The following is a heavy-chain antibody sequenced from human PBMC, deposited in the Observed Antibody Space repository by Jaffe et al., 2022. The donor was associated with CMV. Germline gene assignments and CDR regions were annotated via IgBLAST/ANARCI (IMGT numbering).Heavy chain of an antibody. D-gene: IGHD2-15*01. Sequence: EVQLVESGGGLVQPGRSLRLSCAASGFTFDDYAMHWVRQAPGKGLEWVSGISWNSGSIGYADSVKGRFTISRDNAKNSLYLQMNSLRAEDTALYYCAKGGSEVVVAADGMDVWGQGTTVTVSS. CDR1: GFTFDDYA. V-gene: IGHV3-9*01. CDR3: AKGGSEVVVAADGMDV. J-gene: IGHJ6*02. CDR2: ISWNSGSI.